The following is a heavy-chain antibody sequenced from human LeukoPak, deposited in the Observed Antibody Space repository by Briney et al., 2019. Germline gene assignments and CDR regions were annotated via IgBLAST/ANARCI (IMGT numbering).Heavy chain of an antibody. CDR3: ARAYSGSFYEAFDF. Sequence: GGSLRLSCAASGFTFSTHGMNWVRQAPGKGLEWVAVISYHGSNKHYADSVKGRFTISRDNSKNSLYLQMQSLRPEDTAVYYCARAYSGSFYEAFDFWGQGTMVTVSS. D-gene: IGHD1-26*01. J-gene: IGHJ3*01. CDR2: ISYHGSNK. V-gene: IGHV3-30-3*01. CDR1: GFTFSTHG.